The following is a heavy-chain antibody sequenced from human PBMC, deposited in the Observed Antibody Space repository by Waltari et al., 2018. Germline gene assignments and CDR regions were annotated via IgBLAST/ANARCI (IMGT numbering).Heavy chain of an antibody. J-gene: IGHJ4*02. V-gene: IGHV4-4*02. Sequence: QVQLQESDPGLVKPSGTLSLTCAVSGGSISSSNWWSWVRQPPGKGLEWIGEIYHSGSTNYNPSLKSRVTISVDKSKNQFSLKLSSVTAADTAVYYCARGFEDYYDSSGTYFDYWGQGTLVTVSS. CDR2: IYHSGST. CDR3: ARGFEDYYDSSGTYFDY. D-gene: IGHD3-22*01. CDR1: GGSISSSNW.